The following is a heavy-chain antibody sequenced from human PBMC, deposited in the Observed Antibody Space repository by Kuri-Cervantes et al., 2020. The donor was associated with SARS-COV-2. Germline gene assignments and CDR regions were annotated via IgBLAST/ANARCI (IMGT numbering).Heavy chain of an antibody. D-gene: IGHD6-6*01. J-gene: IGHJ4*02. V-gene: IGHV3-21*01. CDR2: ISSSSNYI. CDR3: AKDMYSTSSKPLDY. Sequence: GGSLRLSCSASGFMFSSYTVNWVRQAPGKGLEWVSSISSSSNYIYYADSVKGRFTISRDNAKNSLYLQMNSLRAEDTAVYYCAKDMYSTSSKPLDYWGQGTLVTVSS. CDR1: GFMFSSYT.